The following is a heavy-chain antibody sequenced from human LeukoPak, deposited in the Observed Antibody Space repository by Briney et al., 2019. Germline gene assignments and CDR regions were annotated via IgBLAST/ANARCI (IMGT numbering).Heavy chain of an antibody. Sequence: GGSLRLSCATSGFVFSNYAMNWVSPAPGKGLEYVSAITGDGSTPYYANSVKGRFTISRDNSRNTLYLQMGSLRSEDMAVYYCARVGFSGYDSWGQGTLVTVSS. CDR3: ARVGFSGYDS. V-gene: IGHV3-64*01. D-gene: IGHD5-12*01. CDR1: GFVFSNYA. CDR2: ITGDGSTP. J-gene: IGHJ5*02.